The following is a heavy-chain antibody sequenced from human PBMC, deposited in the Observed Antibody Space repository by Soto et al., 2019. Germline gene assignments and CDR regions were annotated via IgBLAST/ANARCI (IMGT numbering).Heavy chain of an antibody. Sequence: EVQLLESGGGLVQPGGSLRLSCAASGFTFSSYAMNWVRQAPGKGLEWVSAITGSGGSTYNADSVKGRFTISRDNTKNTLYLQMNSLRAEDTAVYYCAKIPHSSSWYLDAFDIWGQGTMVTVSS. V-gene: IGHV3-23*01. CDR1: GFTFSSYA. CDR3: AKIPHSSSWYLDAFDI. D-gene: IGHD6-13*01. J-gene: IGHJ3*02. CDR2: ITGSGGST.